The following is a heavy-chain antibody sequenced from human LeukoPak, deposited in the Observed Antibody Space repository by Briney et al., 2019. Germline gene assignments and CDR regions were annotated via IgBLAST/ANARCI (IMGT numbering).Heavy chain of an antibody. CDR2: IKQDGSEK. CDR3: ARLFYYDSSGYAPY. D-gene: IGHD3-22*01. J-gene: IGHJ4*02. CDR1: GFTFSSYW. Sequence: GGSLRLSCAASGFTFSSYWMSWVRQASGKGLEWVANIKQDGSEKYYVDSVKGRFTISRDNAKNSLYLQMNSLRAEDTAVYYCARLFYYDSSGYAPYWGQGTLVTVPS. V-gene: IGHV3-7*04.